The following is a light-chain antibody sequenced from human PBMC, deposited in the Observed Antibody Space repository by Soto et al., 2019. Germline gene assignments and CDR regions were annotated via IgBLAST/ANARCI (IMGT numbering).Light chain of an antibody. CDR1: SSDVGGYNY. J-gene: IGLJ2*01. V-gene: IGLV2-11*01. CDR3: CSYAGSVV. Sequence: QSVLTQPRSVSGSPGQSVTISCTGTSSDVGGYNYVSWYQQHPGKAPKLMIYDVSKRPSGVPDRFSGSKSGNTASLTISVLQAEDEADYYCCSYAGSVVFGGGTKLTVL. CDR2: DVS.